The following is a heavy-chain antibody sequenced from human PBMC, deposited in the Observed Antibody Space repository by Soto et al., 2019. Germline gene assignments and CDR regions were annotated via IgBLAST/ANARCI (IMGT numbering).Heavy chain of an antibody. Sequence: QVQLQQWGAGLLKPSETLSLTCAVYGGSFSGYYWSWIRQPPGKGLEWIGEINHSGSTNYNPSLKSRVTISVDTSKNQFSLKLSSVTAADTAVYYCARGRGSPSYSSSSSSGGDYWGQGTLVTVSS. J-gene: IGHJ4*02. CDR2: INHSGST. D-gene: IGHD6-6*01. CDR3: ARGRGSPSYSSSSSSGGDY. CDR1: GGSFSGYY. V-gene: IGHV4-34*01.